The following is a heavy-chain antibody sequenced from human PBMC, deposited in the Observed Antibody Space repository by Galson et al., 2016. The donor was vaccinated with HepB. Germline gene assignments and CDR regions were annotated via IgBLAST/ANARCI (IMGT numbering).Heavy chain of an antibody. D-gene: IGHD2-15*01. J-gene: IGHJ6*04. CDR2: VWYDGYNK. V-gene: IGHV3-33*01. CDR3: GRRGGIVNYYGMDV. CDR1: GFNFSNYG. Sequence: SLRLSCAASGFNFSNYGMHWVRQAPGKGLEWVAIVWYDGYNKYYADSVKGRFTISRDNSKNTLYLQMNSLRAEETAVYYCGRRGGIVNYYGMDVWGKGTTVTVSS.